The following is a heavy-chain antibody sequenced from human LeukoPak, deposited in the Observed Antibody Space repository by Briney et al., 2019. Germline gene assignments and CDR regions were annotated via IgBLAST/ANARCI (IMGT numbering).Heavy chain of an antibody. D-gene: IGHD3-16*02. J-gene: IGHJ4*02. V-gene: IGHV3-21*04. CDR2: ISSSSYI. Sequence: GGSLNLSCAASGFTFSTYTMNWVRQPPGKGLEWVSSISSSSYIYYADSVKGRFTISRDNSKNTLYLQMNSLKVEDTAVYYCARGELSTFDYWGQGTLVTVSS. CDR1: GFTFSTYT. CDR3: ARGELSTFDY.